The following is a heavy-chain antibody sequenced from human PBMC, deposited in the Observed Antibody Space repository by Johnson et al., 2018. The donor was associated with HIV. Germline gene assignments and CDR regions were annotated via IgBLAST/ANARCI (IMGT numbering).Heavy chain of an antibody. V-gene: IGHV3-7*01. J-gene: IGHJ3*02. D-gene: IGHD2-2*01. CDR3: ARDTASSSTLDAFDI. CDR2: IKQDGSEK. CDR1: GFTFSSYW. Sequence: EVQLVESGGGLVQPGGSLRLSCAASGFTFSSYWMSWVRQAPGKGLEWVANIKQDGSEKYYVDSVKGRFTISRDNAKNSLYLKMNSLRAEDTAVYYCARDTASSSTLDAFDIWGQGTMVTVSS.